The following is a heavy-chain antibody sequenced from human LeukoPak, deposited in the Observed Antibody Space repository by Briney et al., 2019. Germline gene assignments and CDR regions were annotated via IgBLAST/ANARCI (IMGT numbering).Heavy chain of an antibody. CDR1: GFTFSSYA. CDR3: ANSPTYDSSGYYYFDS. D-gene: IGHD3-22*01. Sequence: GGSLRLSWAASGFTFSSYAMSLVRQAPGKGLEWVSAISGSGGSTYYADSVKGRFTISRDNSKTTLYPQMNRLSAEDTAVYYCANSPTYDSSGYYYFDSWGPGTLVTVSS. J-gene: IGHJ4*02. CDR2: ISGSGGST. V-gene: IGHV3-23*01.